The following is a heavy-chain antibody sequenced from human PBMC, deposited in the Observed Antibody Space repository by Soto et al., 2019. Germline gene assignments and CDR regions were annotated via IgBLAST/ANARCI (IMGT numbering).Heavy chain of an antibody. CDR2: TSYDGSDK. CDR3: ARWGTTGGLDV. CDR1: GFTFRSYV. V-gene: IGHV3-30*19. J-gene: IGHJ1*01. D-gene: IGHD3-16*01. Sequence: QVQLVESGGGVVQPGTSLRVSCVGSGFTFRSYVIHWVRQAPGKGLEWVALTSYDGSDKYYDDSWRGRFTISRDNSRNTVDLQRDSLRLEDTDLYFGARWGTTGGLDVWGQGTLVSVS.